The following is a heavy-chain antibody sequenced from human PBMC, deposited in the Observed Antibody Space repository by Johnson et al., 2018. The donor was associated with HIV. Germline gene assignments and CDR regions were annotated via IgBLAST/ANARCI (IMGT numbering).Heavy chain of an antibody. J-gene: IGHJ3*02. V-gene: IGHV3-66*01. CDR1: GLTVSNNY. Sequence: VQLVESGGGLVQPGGSLRLSCAASGLTVSNNYMTWVRQGPGKGLEWVSVINSGGGTYYADSVTCRFTISRDNSKNTLYLQMNSLRAEDTAVYYCAKETRDSRSAFDTWGQGTMVTVSS. CDR2: INSGGGT. D-gene: IGHD3-22*01. CDR3: AKETRDSRSAFDT.